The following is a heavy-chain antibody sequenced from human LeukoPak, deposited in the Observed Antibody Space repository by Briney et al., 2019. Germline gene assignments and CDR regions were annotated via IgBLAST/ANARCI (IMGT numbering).Heavy chain of an antibody. J-gene: IGHJ6*03. CDR2: INHSGST. D-gene: IGHD2-8*01. Sequence: SETLSLTCAVYGGSFIGYYWSWIRQPPGKGLEWIGEINHSGSTNYNPSLKSRVTISVDTSKNQFSLKLSSVTAADTAVYYCATCRHCPNGVCPDYYYYMDVWGKGTTVTVSS. CDR3: ATCRHCPNGVCPDYYYYMDV. V-gene: IGHV4-34*01. CDR1: GGSFIGYY.